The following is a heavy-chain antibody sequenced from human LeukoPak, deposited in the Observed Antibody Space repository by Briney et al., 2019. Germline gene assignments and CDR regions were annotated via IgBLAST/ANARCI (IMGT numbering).Heavy chain of an antibody. V-gene: IGHV3-9*01. CDR3: AKDQGSSSWYGMDV. CDR2: ISWNSGSI. Sequence: GGSLRLSCAASGFTFDDYAMHWVRQAPGKGLEWVSGISWNSGSIGYADSVKGRFTIPRDNAKNSLYLQMNSLRAEDTALYYCAKDQGSSSWYGMDVWGQGTTVTVSS. J-gene: IGHJ6*02. CDR1: GFTFDDYA. D-gene: IGHD6-13*01.